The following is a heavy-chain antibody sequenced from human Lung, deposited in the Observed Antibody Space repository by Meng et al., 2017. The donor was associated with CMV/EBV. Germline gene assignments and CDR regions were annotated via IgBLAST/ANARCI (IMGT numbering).Heavy chain of an antibody. D-gene: IGHD2/OR15-2a*01. Sequence: SVXVSXXASGYTFTSYDINWVRQATGQGLEWMGWMNPNNGNTGYAQKFQGRVTITRDSSINTAYMELSGLRSEDTAVYYCAREGVGVSMGAMDVWGQGTXVTVSS. CDR3: AREGVGVSMGAMDV. J-gene: IGHJ6*02. CDR1: GYTFTSYD. V-gene: IGHV1-8*03. CDR2: MNPNNGNT.